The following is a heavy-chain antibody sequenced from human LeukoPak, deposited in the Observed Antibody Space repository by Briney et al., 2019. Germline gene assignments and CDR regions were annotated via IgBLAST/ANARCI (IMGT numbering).Heavy chain of an antibody. CDR3: ARSSLTTVVTELN. CDR1: GYTFTGYY. Sequence: GASVKVSCKASGYTFTGYYMHWVRQAPGQGLEWMGWINPNSGGTNYAQKFQGRVTMTRDTSISTAYMELSRLRSDDTAAYYCARSSLTTVVTELNWGQGTLVTVSS. J-gene: IGHJ4*02. D-gene: IGHD4-23*01. V-gene: IGHV1-2*02. CDR2: INPNSGGT.